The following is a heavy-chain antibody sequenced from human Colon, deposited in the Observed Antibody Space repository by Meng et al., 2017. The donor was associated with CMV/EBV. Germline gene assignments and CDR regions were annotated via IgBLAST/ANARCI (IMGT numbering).Heavy chain of an antibody. CDR3: ARDLNGFDY. J-gene: IGHJ4*02. CDR2: ISDDGGTT. Sequence: LRLTCAASGFRLSDYYMGWIRQAPGKGLEWVSYISDDGGTTYYADSVKGRFTISRDNAKNSLYLQMNSLRAEDTAVYYCARDLNGFDYWGQGTLVTVSS. V-gene: IGHV3-11*01. D-gene: IGHD2-8*01. CDR1: GFRLSDYY.